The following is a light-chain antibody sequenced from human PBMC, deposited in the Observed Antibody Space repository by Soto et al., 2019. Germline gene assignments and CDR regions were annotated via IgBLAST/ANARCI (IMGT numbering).Light chain of an antibody. CDR2: CAS. CDR3: QQYYTNSWS. CDR1: QSVLYSPNNKNY. J-gene: IGKJ1*01. Sequence: DIVMTQSPDSLAVYLGERATINCKSSQSVLYSPNNKNYLAWDQHKPGQPPKMLIYCASIRESGVPDRFSGSGSGTDFNSTISSLQSEDVAVYYCQQYYTNSWSFGQGTKVEIK. V-gene: IGKV4-1*01.